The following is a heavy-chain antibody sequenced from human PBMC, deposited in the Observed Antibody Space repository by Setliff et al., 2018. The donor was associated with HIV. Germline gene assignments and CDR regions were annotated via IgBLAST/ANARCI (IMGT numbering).Heavy chain of an antibody. V-gene: IGHV4-38-2*01. Sequence: PSETLSLTCAVSGYSISSGYYWGWIRQPPGKGLEWIGNIYHSGSSYSNPSLRSRITLSIDTSKNHFSLKLRSLTAADTAVYYCARRWGDILTGPDAFDIWGQGTMVTV. CDR3: ARRWGDILTGPDAFDI. J-gene: IGHJ3*02. CDR1: GYSISSGYY. CDR2: IYHSGSS. D-gene: IGHD3-9*01.